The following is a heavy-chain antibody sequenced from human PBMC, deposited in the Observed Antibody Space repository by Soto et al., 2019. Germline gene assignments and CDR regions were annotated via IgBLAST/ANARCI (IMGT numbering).Heavy chain of an antibody. CDR1: GASVTSDSYH. V-gene: IGHV4-61*01. D-gene: IGHD6-19*01. CDR3: AIYKAGAGGNGF. J-gene: IGHJ4*02. CDR2: QTGST. Sequence: QVHLQESGPGLIKPSETLSLTCSVSGASVTSDSYHWTWIRQPPGKGLEWIGQTGSTNYNPSLKSRXXIXVXXSKNQFSLNLDSVTAADTAIYYCAIYKAGAGGNGFWGQGTLVIVSS.